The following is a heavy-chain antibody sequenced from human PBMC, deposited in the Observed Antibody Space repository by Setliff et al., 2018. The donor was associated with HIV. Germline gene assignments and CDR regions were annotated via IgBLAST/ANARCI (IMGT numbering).Heavy chain of an antibody. Sequence: GGSLRLSCAASGFTFSGSAMHWVRQASGKGLEWVGRIKSKTNNYATAYAASVKGRFTISRDDTKNTVSLQMTNLEPGDTAMYYCAKGGYGGAYYVAGYWGQGTKVTVSS. CDR2: IKSKTNNYAT. D-gene: IGHD5-18*01. CDR1: GFTFSGSA. J-gene: IGHJ4*02. V-gene: IGHV3-73*01. CDR3: AKGGYGGAYYVAGY.